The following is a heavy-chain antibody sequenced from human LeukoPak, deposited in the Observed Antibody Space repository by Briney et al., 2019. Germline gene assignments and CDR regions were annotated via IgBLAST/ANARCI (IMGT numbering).Heavy chain of an antibody. V-gene: IGHV4-34*01. D-gene: IGHD5-12*01. CDR3: ASTPRGYSGYGGDY. J-gene: IGHJ4*02. CDR2: INHSGST. Sequence: SETLCLTCAVYGGSFSGYYWSWIRQPPGKGLEWIGEINHSGSTNYNPSLKSRVTISVDTSKNQFSLKLSSVTAADTAVYYCASTPRGYSGYGGDYWGQGTLVTVSS. CDR1: GGSFSGYY.